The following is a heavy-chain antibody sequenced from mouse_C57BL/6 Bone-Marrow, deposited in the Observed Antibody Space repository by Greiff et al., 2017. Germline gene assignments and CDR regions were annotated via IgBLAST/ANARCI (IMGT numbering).Heavy chain of an antibody. CDR2: IHPNSGST. J-gene: IGHJ2*01. Sequence: VQLQQPGAELVKPGASVKLSCKASGYTFTSYWMHWVKQRPGQGLEWIGMIHPNSGSTNYNEKFKSKATLTVDKSSSTAYMQLSSLTSEDSAVYYCARRGYDYLFDYWGQGTTLTVSS. V-gene: IGHV1-64*01. D-gene: IGHD2-4*01. CDR1: GYTFTSYW. CDR3: ARRGYDYLFDY.